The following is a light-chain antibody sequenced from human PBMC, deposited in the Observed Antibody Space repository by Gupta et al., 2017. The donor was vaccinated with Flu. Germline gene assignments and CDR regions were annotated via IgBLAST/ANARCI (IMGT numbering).Light chain of an antibody. V-gene: IGLV2-23*01. CDR3: CSYVGNFTLV. J-gene: IGLJ3*02. CDR2: EDP. CDR1: SSDVGTFNL. Sequence: QPALPQPAPVSGSPGQSITISCTGSSSDVGTFNLVSWFQQYPGKAPKLMIYEDPKRPSEFSNRFSGTKSGSTASLTISGLQAEDEADYYCCSYVGNFTLVFGGGTKLTVL.